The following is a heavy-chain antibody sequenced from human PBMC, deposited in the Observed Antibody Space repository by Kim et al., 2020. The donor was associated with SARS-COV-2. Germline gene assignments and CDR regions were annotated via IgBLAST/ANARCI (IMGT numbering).Heavy chain of an antibody. CDR2: ISSSSSYI. CDR3: AGSSTSWRHFDY. J-gene: IGHJ4*02. CDR1: GFTFSSYS. V-gene: IGHV3-21*01. D-gene: IGHD2-2*01. Sequence: GGSLRLSCAASGFTFSSYSMNWVRQAPGKGLEWVSSISSSSSYIYYADSVKGRFTISRDNAKNSLYLQMNSLRAEDTAVYYCAGSSTSWRHFDYWGQGTLVTVSS.